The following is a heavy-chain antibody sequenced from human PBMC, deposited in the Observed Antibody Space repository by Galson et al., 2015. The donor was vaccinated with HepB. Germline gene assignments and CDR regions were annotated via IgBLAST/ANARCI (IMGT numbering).Heavy chain of an antibody. J-gene: IGHJ4*02. CDR2: IYYSGST. D-gene: IGHD6-19*01. CDR3: ARGGAVAGGFDY. Sequence: ETLSLTCTVSGDSISSYYWSWIRQPPGKGLEWIGYIYYSGSTNYNPSLKSRVTISVDTSKNQFSLKLSSVTAADTAVYYCARGGAVAGGFDYWGQGTLVTVSS. V-gene: IGHV4-59*01. CDR1: GDSISSYY.